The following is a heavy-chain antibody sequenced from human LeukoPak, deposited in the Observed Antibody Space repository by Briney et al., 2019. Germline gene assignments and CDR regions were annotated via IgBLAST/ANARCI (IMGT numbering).Heavy chain of an antibody. Sequence: SETLSLTCTVSGGSISSYYWSWIRQPPGKGLEWIAYIYYSGSTNYNPSLKSRVTISVDTSKNQFSLKLSSVAAADTAVYYCARELGGRFCTNGVCLGYGMDVWGQGTTVTVSS. D-gene: IGHD2-8*01. J-gene: IGHJ6*02. CDR3: ARELGGRFCTNGVCLGYGMDV. CDR2: IYYSGST. CDR1: GGSISSYY. V-gene: IGHV4-59*12.